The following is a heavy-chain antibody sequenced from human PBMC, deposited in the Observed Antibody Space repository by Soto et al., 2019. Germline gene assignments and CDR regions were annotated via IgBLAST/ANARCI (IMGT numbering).Heavy chain of an antibody. V-gene: IGHV4-59*01. CDR2: IYYSGST. CDR1: GGSISSYY. J-gene: IGHJ6*01. CDR3: ARDIVVVPAYYYYGMDV. D-gene: IGHD2-2*01. Sequence: PSETLSLTCTVSGGSISSYYWSWIRQPPGKGLEWIGYIYYSGSTNYNPSLKSRVTISIDTSKNQFSLKLSSVTAADTALYYFARDIVVVPAYYYYGMDVWGQGNTVNLTS.